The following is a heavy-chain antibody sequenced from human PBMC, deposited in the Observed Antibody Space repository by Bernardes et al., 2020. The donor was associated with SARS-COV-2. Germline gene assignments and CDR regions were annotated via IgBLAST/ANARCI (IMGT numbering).Heavy chain of an antibody. J-gene: IGHJ5*02. V-gene: IGHV3-74*01. CDR1: GFTVSNTW. CDR3: ARVMVGPYDQ. CDR2: ISDYDSRT. Sequence: GGSLRLSCAASGFTVSNTWMHWVRQVPGKGLVWVSRISDYDSRTDYADSVKGRFTMSRDNAKNTVNLQMNNLRVEETAIYYCARVMVGPYDQWGQGTLVTVSA. D-gene: IGHD3-10*01.